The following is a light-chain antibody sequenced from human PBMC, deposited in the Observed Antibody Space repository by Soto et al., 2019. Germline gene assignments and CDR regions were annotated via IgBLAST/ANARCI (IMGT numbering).Light chain of an antibody. CDR3: SSYAGSNNFV. CDR2: EVS. Sequence: QRALTQPPSASGSPGQSVTISCTRTSSDVGGYNYVSWYQQHPGKAPKLMIYEVSKRPSGVPDRFSGSKSGNTASLTVSGLQAEDEADYYCSSYAGSNNFVFGTGTKVTVL. CDR1: SSDVGGYNY. J-gene: IGLJ1*01. V-gene: IGLV2-8*01.